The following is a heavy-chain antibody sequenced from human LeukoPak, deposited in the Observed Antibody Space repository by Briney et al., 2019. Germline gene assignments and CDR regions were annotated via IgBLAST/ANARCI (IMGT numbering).Heavy chain of an antibody. CDR1: GRSINSYS. CDR3: ATFTVVTQY. CDR2: IFYSGST. D-gene: IGHD4-23*01. Sequence: EPSETLSLTCTVSGRSINSYSWSWVRQPPGKGLEWIGYIFYSGSTNYNPSLKGRVTISEDTSRNRISLKLRSVTAADTAVYYCATFTVVTQYWGQGTLVTVSS. J-gene: IGHJ4*02. V-gene: IGHV4-59*01.